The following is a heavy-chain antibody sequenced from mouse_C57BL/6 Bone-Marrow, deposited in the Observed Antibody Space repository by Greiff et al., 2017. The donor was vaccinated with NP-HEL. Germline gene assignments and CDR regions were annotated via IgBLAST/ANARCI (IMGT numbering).Heavy chain of an antibody. CDR1: GYTFTSYW. V-gene: IGHV1-69*01. CDR3: AGEYCDV. CDR2: IDPSDSYT. J-gene: IGHJ1*03. Sequence: VQLQQPGAELVMPGASVKLSCKASGYTFTSYWMHWVKQRPGQGLEWIGEIDPSDSYTNYNQKFKGKSTLTVDKSSSTAYMQLSSLTSEDSAVYYCAGEYCDVWGTGTTVTVSS.